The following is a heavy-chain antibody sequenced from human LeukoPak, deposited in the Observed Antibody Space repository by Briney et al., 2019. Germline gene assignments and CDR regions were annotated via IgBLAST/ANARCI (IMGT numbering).Heavy chain of an antibody. CDR3: ASTQGDGWYYPHPFDY. V-gene: IGHV3-30*03. J-gene: IGHJ4*02. D-gene: IGHD6-19*01. CDR1: GFTFSSYG. CDR2: ISYDGSNK. Sequence: PGGSLRLSCAASGFTFSSYGMHWVRQAPGKGLEWVAVISYDGSNKYYADSVKGRFTISRDNSKNTLYLQMNSLRAEDTAVYYCASTQGDGWYYPHPFDYWGQGTLVTVSS.